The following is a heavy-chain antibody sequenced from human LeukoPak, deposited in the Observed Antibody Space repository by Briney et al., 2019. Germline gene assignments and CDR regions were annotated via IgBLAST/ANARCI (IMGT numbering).Heavy chain of an antibody. J-gene: IGHJ4*02. D-gene: IGHD5-12*01. V-gene: IGHV3-30*04. Sequence: GGSLRLSCAASGFTFNTYAMHWGREAPGKGLEWVADISFDGRNKYYTDSVGGRFTISRDNSKNTLYLQMNSLREDDTAMYYCARRPLPSTLATVQLDYWGQGTLVTVSP. CDR3: ARRPLPSTLATVQLDY. CDR1: GFTFNTYA. CDR2: ISFDGRNK.